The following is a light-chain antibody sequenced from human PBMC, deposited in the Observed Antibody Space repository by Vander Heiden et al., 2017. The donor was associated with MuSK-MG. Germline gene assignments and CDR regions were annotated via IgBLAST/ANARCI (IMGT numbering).Light chain of an antibody. CDR3: QQSDSNLALT. CDR2: AAS. CDR1: QSISSY. Sequence: DIQMTQSPSSLSASVGDRVTITCRASQSISSYLNWYQQKPGKAPKLLIYAASSLQSGVPSRFRGSGYGTDFTLTISSLQPEDFATYYCQQSDSNLALTFGGGTKVEIK. J-gene: IGKJ4*01. V-gene: IGKV1-39*01.